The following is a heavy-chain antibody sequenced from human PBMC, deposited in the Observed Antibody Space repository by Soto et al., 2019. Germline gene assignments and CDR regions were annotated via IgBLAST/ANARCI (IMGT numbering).Heavy chain of an antibody. CDR1: GGSISSYY. CDR3: ARDQTTSEYYYDSSGPPPDWYFDL. V-gene: IGHV4-59*12. CDR2: IYYSGST. Sequence: SETLSLTCTVSGGSISSYYWSWIRQPPGKGLEWIGYIYYSGSTNYNPSLKSRVTISVDTSKNQFSLKLSSVTAADTAVYYCARDQTTSEYYYDSSGPPPDWYFDLWGRGTLVT. J-gene: IGHJ2*01. D-gene: IGHD3-22*01.